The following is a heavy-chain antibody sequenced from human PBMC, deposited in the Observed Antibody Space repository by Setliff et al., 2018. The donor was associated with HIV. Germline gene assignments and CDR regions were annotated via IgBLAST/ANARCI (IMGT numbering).Heavy chain of an antibody. CDR2: ISGYNGWT. CDR3: ARWVDGNSEGSYSHYMDV. J-gene: IGHJ6*03. CDR1: GYTFTSYG. V-gene: IGHV1-18*01. D-gene: IGHD2-15*01. Sequence: ASVKVSCKASGYTFTSYGVSWVRQAPGQGLEWMGLISGYNGWTKYPQKFQGRVTMTTDTSTSTVYMELTSLTSDDTAVYYCARWVDGNSEGSYSHYMDVWGNGASVTVSS.